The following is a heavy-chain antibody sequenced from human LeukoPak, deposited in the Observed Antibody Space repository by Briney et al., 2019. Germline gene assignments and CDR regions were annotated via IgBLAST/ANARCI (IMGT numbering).Heavy chain of an antibody. V-gene: IGHV3-48*03. CDR3: ERTANYYDSSGYDAFDI. J-gene: IGHJ3*02. D-gene: IGHD3-22*01. Sequence: TGGSLRLSCAASGFTFSSYEMNWVRQAPGKGLEWVSYISSSGSTIYYADSVKGRFTISRDNAKSSLYLQMNSLRAEDTAVYYCERTANYYDSSGYDAFDIWGQGTMVTVSS. CDR1: GFTFSSYE. CDR2: ISSSGSTI.